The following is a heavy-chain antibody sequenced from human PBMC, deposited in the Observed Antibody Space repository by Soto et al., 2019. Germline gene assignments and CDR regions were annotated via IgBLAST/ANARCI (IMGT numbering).Heavy chain of an antibody. D-gene: IGHD1-1*01. CDR2: MNPNSGHT. J-gene: IGHJ4*02. CDR3: TRGRNSGDECNGGGY. CDR1: GYTFTSFD. Sequence: ASVKVSCKASGYTFTSFDINWVRQATGQGLEWMGWMNPNSGHTGYAQKFQGRVTMTRDTSISTAYMELSSLRYEDTAVYYCTRGRNSGDECNGGGYWGQGTLVTAPQ. V-gene: IGHV1-8*01.